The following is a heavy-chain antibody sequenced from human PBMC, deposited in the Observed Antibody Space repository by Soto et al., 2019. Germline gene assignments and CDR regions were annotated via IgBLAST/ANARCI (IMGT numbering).Heavy chain of an antibody. CDR1: GFTFSSYG. CDR3: AREGCSGGSCYPIGE. D-gene: IGHD2-15*01. J-gene: IGHJ4*02. CDR2: IWYDGSNK. Sequence: QVQLVESGGGVVQPGRSLRLSCAASGFTFSSYGMHWVRQAPGKGLEWVAVIWYDGSNKYYADSVKGRFTISRDNSKNTLYLQMNSLRAEDTAVYYCAREGCSGGSCYPIGEWGQGTLDTVSS. V-gene: IGHV3-33*01.